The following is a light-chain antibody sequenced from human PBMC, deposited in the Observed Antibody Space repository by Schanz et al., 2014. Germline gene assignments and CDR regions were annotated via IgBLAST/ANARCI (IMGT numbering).Light chain of an antibody. CDR1: QSINTN. CDR2: GAS. Sequence: EIVMTQSPATLSVSPGEGATLSCRASQSINTNLAWYQRRPGQAPRLLIYGASTRATGLPARFSGGGSGSGFTLTISSLQSEDFAVYYCQQCISWPWTFGQGTKVETK. J-gene: IGKJ1*01. CDR3: QQCISWPWT. V-gene: IGKV3-15*01.